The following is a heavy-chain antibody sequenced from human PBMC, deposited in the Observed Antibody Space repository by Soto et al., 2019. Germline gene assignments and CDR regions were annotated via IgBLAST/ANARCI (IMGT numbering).Heavy chain of an antibody. V-gene: IGHV4-30-2*01. D-gene: IGHD3-22*01. CDR1: GGSISSGGYS. Sequence: QLQLQESGSGLVKPSQTLSLTCAVSGGSISSGGYSWSWIRQPPGKGLEWIGYIYHSGSTYYNPSLKSRVTISVDRSKNQFSLKLSSVTAAYTAAYYCARAGYYDSSGYYSDAFDIWGQGTMVTVSS. J-gene: IGHJ3*02. CDR3: ARAGYYDSSGYYSDAFDI. CDR2: IYHSGST.